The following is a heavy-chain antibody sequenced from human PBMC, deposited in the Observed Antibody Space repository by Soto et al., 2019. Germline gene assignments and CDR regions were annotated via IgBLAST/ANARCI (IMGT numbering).Heavy chain of an antibody. CDR1: GGSISSYY. V-gene: IGHV4-59*08. Sequence: TSETLSLTCTVSGGSISSYYWCWIRQPPGKGLEWIGYIYYSGSTYYNPSLKSRVTISVDTSKNQFSLKLSSVTAADTAVYYCARATIVLVPAAMVSHWFDPWGQGTLVTVSS. CDR3: ARATIVLVPAAMVSHWFDP. D-gene: IGHD2-2*01. J-gene: IGHJ5*02. CDR2: IYYSGST.